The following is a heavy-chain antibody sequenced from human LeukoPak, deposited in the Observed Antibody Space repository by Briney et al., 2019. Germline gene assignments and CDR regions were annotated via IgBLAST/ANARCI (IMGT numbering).Heavy chain of an antibody. CDR1: GFTFNNYG. V-gene: IGHV3-23*01. J-gene: IGHJ4*02. CDR3: AKDGGDTTVAEYFDY. CDR2: ISGSGGST. D-gene: IGHD2/OR15-2a*01. Sequence: PGGTLRLSCVVSGFTFNNYGMSWVRQAPGKGLEWVSDISGSGGSTFYADSVKGRFTISRDNSKNTLFLHMSSLRADDTAVYYCAKDGGDTTVAEYFDYWGQGTLVTVSS.